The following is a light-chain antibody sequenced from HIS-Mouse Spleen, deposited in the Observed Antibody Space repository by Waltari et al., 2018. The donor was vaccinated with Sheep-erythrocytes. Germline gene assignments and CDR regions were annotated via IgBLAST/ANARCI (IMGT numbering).Light chain of an antibody. J-gene: IGKJ4*01. V-gene: IGKV4-1*01. CDR2: WAS. CDR3: QQYYSTLLT. CDR1: QSVLYSSNNKNY. Sequence: DIVMTQCPDSLALSLGGRATINCKFSQSVLYSSNNKNYLAWYQKKPGQPPKLLIYWASTRESGVPDRFSGSGSGTDFTLTISSLQAEDVAVYYCQQYYSTLLTFGGGTKVEIK.